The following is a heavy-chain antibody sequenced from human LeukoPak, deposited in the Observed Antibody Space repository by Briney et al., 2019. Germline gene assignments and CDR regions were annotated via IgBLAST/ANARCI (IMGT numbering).Heavy chain of an antibody. CDR2: IKEDGSVQ. V-gene: IGHV3-7*04. J-gene: IGHJ4*02. CDR3: AWGRSNAN. D-gene: IGHD1-26*01. Sequence: QTGGSLRLSCAASGFTFSSYWMTWVRQAPGKGLEWVANIKEDGSVQYYVDSVKGRFTISTDNAKNSLYLQMSSLRAEDTAVYHCAWGRSNANWGQGTLVTVSS. CDR1: GFTFSSYW.